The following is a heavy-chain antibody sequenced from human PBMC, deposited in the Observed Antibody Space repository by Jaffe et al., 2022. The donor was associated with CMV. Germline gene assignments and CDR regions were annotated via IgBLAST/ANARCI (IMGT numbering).Heavy chain of an antibody. CDR3: AREDSSSWYVIYFDY. CDR2: IYTSGST. J-gene: IGHJ4*02. V-gene: IGHV4-4*07. CDR1: GGSISSYY. Sequence: QVQLQESGPGLVKPSETLSLTCTVSGGSISSYYWSWIRQPAGKGLEWIGRIYTSGSTNYNPSLKSRVTMSVDTSKNQFSLKLSSVTAADTAVYYCAREDSSSWYVIYFDYWGQGTLVTVSS. D-gene: IGHD6-13*01.